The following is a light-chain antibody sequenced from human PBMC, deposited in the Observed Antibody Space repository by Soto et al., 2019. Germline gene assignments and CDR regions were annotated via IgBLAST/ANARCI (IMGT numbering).Light chain of an antibody. CDR3: HHYGGSPIT. J-gene: IGKJ5*01. CDR1: QSVNSDY. Sequence: EIVLTRSPGTLSLSPGERATLSCRASQSVNSDYLGWFQRKPGQAPRLLIYGASTRATGIPDRFSGSGSGTDFTLTISRLEPEDFAVYYCHHYGGSPITFGQGTRLDIK. V-gene: IGKV3-20*01. CDR2: GAS.